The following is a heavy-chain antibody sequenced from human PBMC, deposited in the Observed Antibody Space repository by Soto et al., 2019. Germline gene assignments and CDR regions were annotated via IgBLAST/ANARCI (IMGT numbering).Heavy chain of an antibody. V-gene: IGHV3-21*01. Sequence: QLVESGGGLVKPGGSLRVSCAASRFAFSSYSMHWVRQAPMKGLEWVASINSVASYVYYADSVEGRFTISRDNAKNSVYLQMNSLRAEDTAVYYCTSDRSSFRRGRIRGPYGGLDVWGQGTTVLVS. D-gene: IGHD3-10*01. CDR3: TSDRSSFRRGRIRGPYGGLDV. J-gene: IGHJ6*02. CDR1: RFAFSSYS. CDR2: INSVASYV.